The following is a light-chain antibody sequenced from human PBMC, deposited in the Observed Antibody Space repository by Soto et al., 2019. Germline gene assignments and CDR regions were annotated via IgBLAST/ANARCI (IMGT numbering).Light chain of an antibody. CDR1: SSNFGTGYD. CDR3: QSYDSSLRSYV. V-gene: IGLV1-40*01. J-gene: IGLJ1*01. CDR2: GNN. Sequence: SALTQPPSVSGAPGQRVTISCTGSSSNFGTGYDVHWYQHLPGTAPKLLIYGNNNRPSGVPDRFSGSKSGTSASLAITGLQAGDEADYFCQSYDSSLRSYVFGTGPKDTVL.